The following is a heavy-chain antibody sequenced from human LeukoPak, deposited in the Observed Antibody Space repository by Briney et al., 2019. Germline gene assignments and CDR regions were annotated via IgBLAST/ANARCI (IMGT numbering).Heavy chain of an antibody. CDR1: GYTFTSYG. J-gene: IGHJ4*02. CDR2: ISAYNGNT. Sequence: GASVKVSCKAYGYTFTSYGISWVRQAPGQGLEWMGWISAYNGNTNYAQKLQGRVTMTTDTSTSTAYMELRSLRSDDTAVYYCARLVEWELPPGRAHDYWGQGTLVTVSS. D-gene: IGHD1-26*01. V-gene: IGHV1-18*01. CDR3: ARLVEWELPPGRAHDY.